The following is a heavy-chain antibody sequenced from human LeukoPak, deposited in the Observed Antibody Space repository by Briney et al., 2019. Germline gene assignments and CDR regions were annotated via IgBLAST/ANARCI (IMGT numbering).Heavy chain of an antibody. CDR3: ARPYGSGSYFVD. J-gene: IGHJ4*02. Sequence: PSETLSLTCAVYGGSFSGYYWSWIRQPPGKGLEWIGEINHSGSTNYNPSLKSRVTISVDTSKNQFSLNLSSVTAADTAFYYCARPYGSGSYFVDWGQGALVTVSS. V-gene: IGHV4-34*01. CDR1: GGSFSGYY. CDR2: INHSGST. D-gene: IGHD3-10*01.